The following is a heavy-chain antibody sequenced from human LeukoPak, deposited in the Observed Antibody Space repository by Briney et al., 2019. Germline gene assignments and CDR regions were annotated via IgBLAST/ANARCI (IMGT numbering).Heavy chain of an antibody. CDR2: IRFDGNNK. CDR3: ARAQTGDYYMDV. V-gene: IGHV3-30*02. D-gene: IGHD1-1*01. Sequence: GGSLRLSCAASGFTFRDYGMHWVRQAPGKGLEWMAFIRFDGNNKYYADSVKGRFTISRDSSKNTLYLQMNSLRTDDTAVYYCARAQTGDYYMDVWGKGTTVTISS. J-gene: IGHJ6*03. CDR1: GFTFRDYG.